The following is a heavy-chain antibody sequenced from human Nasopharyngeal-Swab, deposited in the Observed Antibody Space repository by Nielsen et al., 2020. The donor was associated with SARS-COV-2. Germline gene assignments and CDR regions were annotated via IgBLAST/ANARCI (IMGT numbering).Heavy chain of an antibody. J-gene: IGHJ6*03. Sequence: GGSLRLSCAASGFTFDDYAMHWVRQAPGKGLEWVAPITWDGGNTYYAASVKGRFTISRDNRKNSLSLRMNSLTVDDTALYYCAKALPGWYDEYYMDVWGRGTTVTVSS. D-gene: IGHD6-19*01. V-gene: IGHV3-43D*03. CDR2: ITWDGGNT. CDR1: GFTFDDYA. CDR3: AKALPGWYDEYYMDV.